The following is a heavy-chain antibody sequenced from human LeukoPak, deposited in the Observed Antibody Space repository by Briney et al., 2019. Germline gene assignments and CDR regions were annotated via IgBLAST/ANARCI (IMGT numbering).Heavy chain of an antibody. CDR2: IKADGSGT. J-gene: IGHJ6*02. D-gene: IGHD2/OR15-2a*01. V-gene: IGHV3-43*02. CDR1: GFTIGPYA. CDR3: ATWAFYHNLDV. Sequence: GGALRLSCAASGFTIGPYAMYWVRQGPGRGLEWVSVIKADGSGTSYADSVRGRFTTSRDNSKNSLYLQMNSLTSEGTALYYCATWAFYHNLDVWGQGTTVIVSS.